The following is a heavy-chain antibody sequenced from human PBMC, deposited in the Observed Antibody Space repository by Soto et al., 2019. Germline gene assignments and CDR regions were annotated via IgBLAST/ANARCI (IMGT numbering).Heavy chain of an antibody. Sequence: GGSLRLSCEASGFSFSSVSMNWVRQAPGKGLEWVSTISSGGSNTLYADSVKGRFIISRDTSKNTLYLQMNNLRGDDTAMYYCGRVAYWGPGTQVTVSS. J-gene: IGHJ4*02. CDR3: GRVAY. CDR1: GFSFSSVS. V-gene: IGHV3-21*01. CDR2: ISSGGSNT.